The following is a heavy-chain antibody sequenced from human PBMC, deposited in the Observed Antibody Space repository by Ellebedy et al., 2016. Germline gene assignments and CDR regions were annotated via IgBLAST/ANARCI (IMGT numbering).Heavy chain of an antibody. V-gene: IGHV3-33*01. D-gene: IGHD2-2*01. Sequence: GGSLRLSCAASGFTFSSYGMHWVRQAPGKGLEWVALIWYDGSNKFYADSVKGRFTISRDNSKNTVYLQMKSLRAEDTAVYYCARVYQWGQGTLVTVSS. CDR3: ARVYQ. CDR1: GFTFSSYG. J-gene: IGHJ4*02. CDR2: IWYDGSNK.